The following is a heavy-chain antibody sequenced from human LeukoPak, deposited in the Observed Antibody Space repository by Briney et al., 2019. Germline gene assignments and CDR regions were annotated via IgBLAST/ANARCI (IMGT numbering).Heavy chain of an antibody. J-gene: IGHJ5*02. D-gene: IGHD5-18*01. CDR2: INPNSGGT. V-gene: IGHV1-2*02. CDR1: GYTFTGYY. CDR3: ARDQGYTAIGP. Sequence: GASVKVSCKSSGYTFTGYYMHWVRQAPGQGHEWMGWINPNSGGTNYAQKFQGRVTMTRDTSISTAYMELSRLRSDDTAVYYCARDQGYTAIGPWGQGTLVTVSS.